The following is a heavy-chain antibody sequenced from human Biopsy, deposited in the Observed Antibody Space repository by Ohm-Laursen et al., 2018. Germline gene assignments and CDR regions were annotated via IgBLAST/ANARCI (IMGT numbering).Heavy chain of an antibody. CDR1: GASVRSHF. CDR3: ARLSTLFGVADFTDD. V-gene: IGHV4-59*08. J-gene: IGHJ4*02. D-gene: IGHD3-3*01. CDR2: ISNSGTT. Sequence: SDTLSLTCTLSGASVRSHFLTWIRQPPAKGLQWIGSISNSGTTKSSPSLKSRVNISLHTSKNQLSLNLTSVTAADTAVYYCARLSTLFGVADFTDDWGQGTLVTVSS.